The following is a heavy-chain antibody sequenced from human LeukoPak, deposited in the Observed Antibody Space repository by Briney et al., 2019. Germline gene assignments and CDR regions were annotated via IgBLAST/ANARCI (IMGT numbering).Heavy chain of an antibody. CDR1: GFSLSTSGVG. CDR2: IYWNDDK. J-gene: IGHJ5*02. D-gene: IGHD2-15*01. CDR3: AHTRRISRGFDP. Sequence: SGPTLVKPTQTLTLTCTFSGFSLSTSGVGVGWIRPPPGKALEWLALIYWNDDKRYSPSLKSRLTITKDTSKNQVVLTMSNMDPVDTATYYCAHTRRISRGFDPWGQGTLVTVSS. V-gene: IGHV2-5*01.